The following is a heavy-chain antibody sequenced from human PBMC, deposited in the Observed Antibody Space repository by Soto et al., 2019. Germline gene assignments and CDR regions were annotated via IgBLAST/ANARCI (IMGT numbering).Heavy chain of an antibody. CDR1: GFIFSNNG. CDR3: TIVRVADSALDH. D-gene: IGHD3-10*02. CDR2: MSYDGSDT. V-gene: IGHV3-30*02. Sequence: GGSLRLSCVGSGFIFSNNGMHWVRQTPGKGLEWVAFMSYDGSDTFYADSVQGRFTISRDNSKNTLFLHMSNLRAEDTAMSYCTIVRVADSALDHWGQGALVTVSS. J-gene: IGHJ4*02.